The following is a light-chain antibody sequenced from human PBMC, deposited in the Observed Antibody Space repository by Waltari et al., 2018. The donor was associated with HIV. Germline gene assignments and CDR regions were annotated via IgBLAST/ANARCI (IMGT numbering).Light chain of an antibody. V-gene: IGLV2-8*01. CDR3: SSYAGGNNLV. Sequence: QSALTQPPSASGSPGQSVTISCTGTSSDVGGYNFVSWYQQHPGKAPKLMIFEVTKRPSGVPAVFSGSKTGNTASLTVSGLQADDEADYYCSSYAGGNNLVFGGGTKLTVL. CDR1: SSDVGGYNF. J-gene: IGLJ2*01. CDR2: EVT.